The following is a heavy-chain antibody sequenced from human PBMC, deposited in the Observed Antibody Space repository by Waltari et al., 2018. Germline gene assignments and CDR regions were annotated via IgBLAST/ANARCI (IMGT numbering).Heavy chain of an antibody. CDR2: IYHSGST. CDR1: GYSISSGYY. V-gene: IGHV4-38-2*01. J-gene: IGHJ4*02. CDR3: ATSPNLGWLDY. D-gene: IGHD3-3*01. Sequence: QVQLQESGPGLVKPSETLSLTCAVSGYSISSGYYWGWIRQPPGKGLEWIGSIYHSGSTYYNPSHKSRVTISLDTAKNQFSLKLSSVTAADTAVYYCATSPNLGWLDYWGQGTLVTVSS.